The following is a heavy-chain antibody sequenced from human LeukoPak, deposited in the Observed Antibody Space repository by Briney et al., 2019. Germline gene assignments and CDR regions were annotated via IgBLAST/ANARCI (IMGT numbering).Heavy chain of an antibody. Sequence: SETLSLTCTVSGGSISSSSYYWGWIRQPPGKGLEWIGSIYYSGSTYYNPSLKSRVTISVDTSKNQFSLKLSSVTAADTAVYYCARHRTRGGRFFSLPVGAFDIWGQGTMVTVSS. D-gene: IGHD1-26*01. V-gene: IGHV4-39*01. J-gene: IGHJ3*02. CDR3: ARHRTRGGRFFSLPVGAFDI. CDR1: GGSISSSSYY. CDR2: IYYSGST.